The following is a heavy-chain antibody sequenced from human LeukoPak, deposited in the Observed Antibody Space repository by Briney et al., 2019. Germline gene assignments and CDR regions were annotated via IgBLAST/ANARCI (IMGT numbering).Heavy chain of an antibody. D-gene: IGHD3-10*01. CDR2: ISGSGGST. J-gene: IGHJ4*02. V-gene: IGHV3-23*01. CDR3: AKDKAYYYGSGSYYPLNY. CDR1: GFTFSSYA. Sequence: GGSLRLSCAASGFTFSSYAMSWVRQAPGKGLEWVSAISGSGGSTYYADSVKGRFTISRDNSKNTLYLQMNSLRAEDTAVYYCAKDKAYYYGSGSYYPLNYWGQGTLVTVSS.